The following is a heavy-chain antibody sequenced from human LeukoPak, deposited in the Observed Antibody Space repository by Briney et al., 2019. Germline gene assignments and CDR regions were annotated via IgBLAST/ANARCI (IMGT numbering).Heavy chain of an antibody. D-gene: IGHD3-22*01. V-gene: IGHV3-7*03. Sequence: GGSLRLSCAASGFTFSSYWMSWVRQAPGKGLEWVANIKQDGSEKYYVDSVKGRFTISRDNAKNSLYLQMNSLRAEDTAVYYCAKDLVSLLYDAFDIWGQGTMVTVSS. J-gene: IGHJ3*02. CDR1: GFTFSSYW. CDR3: AKDLVSLLYDAFDI. CDR2: IKQDGSEK.